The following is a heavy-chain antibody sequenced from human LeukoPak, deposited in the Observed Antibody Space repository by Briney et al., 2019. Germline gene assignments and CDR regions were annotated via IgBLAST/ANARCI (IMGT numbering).Heavy chain of an antibody. CDR1: GGSISSSSYY. CDR2: IYYSGTT. Sequence: PSETLSLTCTVSGGSISSSSYYWDWIRQPPGKGLEWIGTIYYSGTTYYNPSLKSRLTISVDTSKNQFSLNLSSVTAADTAVYHCARQVLLAFDIWGQGTMVTVSS. J-gene: IGHJ3*02. CDR3: ARQVLLAFDI. V-gene: IGHV4-39*01. D-gene: IGHD3-10*01.